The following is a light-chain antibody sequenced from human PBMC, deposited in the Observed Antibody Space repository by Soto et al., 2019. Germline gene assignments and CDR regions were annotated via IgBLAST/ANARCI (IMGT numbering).Light chain of an antibody. CDR3: AAWDDSLNGPM. J-gene: IGLJ7*01. Sequence: QSVLTQPPSASGTPGQRVTISCSGSSSNIGSNTVNWYQQLPGTAPKLLIYSNNQRPSGVPDRFSGSKSGTSASLAISGLPSEDEADYYCAAWDDSLNGPMFGGGTQLTVL. CDR1: SSNIGSNT. CDR2: SNN. V-gene: IGLV1-44*01.